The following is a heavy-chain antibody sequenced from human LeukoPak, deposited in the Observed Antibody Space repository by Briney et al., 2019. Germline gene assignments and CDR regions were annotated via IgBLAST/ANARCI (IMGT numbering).Heavy chain of an antibody. CDR3: AKSPTVTTIQLDY. CDR2: ISGSGGST. D-gene: IGHD4-17*01. CDR1: GFTFSSYA. J-gene: IGHJ4*02. V-gene: IGHV3-23*01. Sequence: PGGSLRLSCAASGFTFSSYAMSSVRQAPGKGLEWVSAISGSGGSTYYADSVKGRFTISRDNSKNTLYLQTNSLRAEDTAVYYCAKSPTVTTIQLDYWGQGTLVTVSS.